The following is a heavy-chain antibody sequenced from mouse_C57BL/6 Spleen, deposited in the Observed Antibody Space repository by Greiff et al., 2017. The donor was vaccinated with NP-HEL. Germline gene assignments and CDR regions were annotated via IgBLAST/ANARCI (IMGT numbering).Heavy chain of an antibody. Sequence: VQLQQPGAELVMPGASVKLSCKASGYTFTSYWMHWVKQRPGQGLEWIGEIDPSDSYTNYNQKFKGKSTLTVDKSSSTAYMQLSSLTSEDSAVYYCARTGGYSLYYFDYWGQGTTLTVSS. V-gene: IGHV1-69*01. CDR1: GYTFTSYW. CDR2: IDPSDSYT. CDR3: ARTGGYSLYYFDY. J-gene: IGHJ2*01. D-gene: IGHD2-3*01.